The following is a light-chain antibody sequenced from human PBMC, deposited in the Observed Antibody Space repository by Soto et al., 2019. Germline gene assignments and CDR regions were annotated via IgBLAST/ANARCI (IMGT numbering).Light chain of an antibody. V-gene: IGLV2-23*01. J-gene: IGLJ2*01. Sequence: QSPLTQPASVSGSPGQSITISCTGTRSDVGSYNLVSWYQQHPGKAPKLMIYEGSKRPSGVSNRFSGSKSGNTASLTISGVQAEDEAEYYCCSYAGSSVAFGGGTKVTVL. CDR2: EGS. CDR1: RSDVGSYNL. CDR3: CSYAGSSVA.